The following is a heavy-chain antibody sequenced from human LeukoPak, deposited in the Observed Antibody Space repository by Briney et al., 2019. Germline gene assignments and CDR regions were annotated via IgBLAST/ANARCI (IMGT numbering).Heavy chain of an antibody. CDR1: GFTFSSYA. CDR2: ISGSGDNT. Sequence: GGSLRLSCAASGFTFSSYAMHWVRQAPGKGLEWLSMISGSGDNTYYADSVKGRFTISRDNSKNTLYLQMSSLGAGDTAIYYCAKTIHSDFWRGYYSYFDYWGRGTLVTVSS. V-gene: IGHV3-23*01. J-gene: IGHJ4*02. D-gene: IGHD3-3*01. CDR3: AKTIHSDFWRGYYSYFDY.